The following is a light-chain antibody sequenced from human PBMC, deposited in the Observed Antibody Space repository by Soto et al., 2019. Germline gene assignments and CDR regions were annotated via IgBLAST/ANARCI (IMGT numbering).Light chain of an antibody. J-gene: IGKJ4*01. V-gene: IGKV3-11*01. CDR3: QQRSNWPLT. CDR2: GAS. Sequence: EIVLTQSPATLSLSPGERATLFCRASRRVSSYLGWYQQRPGQAPRLLIYGASNRATGIPARFSGSGSGTDFTLTISGLEPEDFAVYYCQQRSNWPLTFGGGTKVEIK. CDR1: RRVSSY.